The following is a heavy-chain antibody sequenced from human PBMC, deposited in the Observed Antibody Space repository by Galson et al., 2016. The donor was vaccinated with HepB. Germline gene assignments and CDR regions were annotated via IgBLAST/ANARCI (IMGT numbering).Heavy chain of an antibody. CDR1: GVTSNDHA. J-gene: IGHJ6*02. CDR3: GKDLLAGGMDV. Sequence: SLRLSCAASGVTSNDHAMHWVRQAPGKGLEWVSGIYWSSTRIDYADSVKGRFTISRDNAKNFLYPQMNSLRAEDTAVYYCGKDLLAGGMDVWGQGTTVTVSS. D-gene: IGHD6-19*01. V-gene: IGHV3-9*02. CDR2: IYWSSTRI.